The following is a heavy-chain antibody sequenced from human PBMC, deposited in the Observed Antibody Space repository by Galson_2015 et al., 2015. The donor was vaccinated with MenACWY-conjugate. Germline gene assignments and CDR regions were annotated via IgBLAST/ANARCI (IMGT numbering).Heavy chain of an antibody. J-gene: IGHJ4*02. CDR3: ARSQWYGPDYYFDY. V-gene: IGHV4-61*05. CDR1: GGSISSSSYY. Sequence: ETLSLTCTVSGGSISSSSYYWSWIRQPPGKGLEWIGYIYYSGSTNYNPSLKSRVTISVDTSKNQFSLKLSSVTAADTAVYYCARSQWYGPDYYFDYWGQGTLVTVSS. CDR2: IYYSGST. D-gene: IGHD2-15*01.